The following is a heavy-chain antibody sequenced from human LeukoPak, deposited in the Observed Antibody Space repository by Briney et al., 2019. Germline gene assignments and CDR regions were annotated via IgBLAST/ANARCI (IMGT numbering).Heavy chain of an antibody. CDR3: ASYAMVRGGYFDY. D-gene: IGHD3-10*01. CDR2: ISYDGSNK. CDR1: GFTFSSYG. J-gene: IGHJ4*02. Sequence: GGSLRLSCAASGFTFSSYGMHWVRQAPGKGLEWVAVISYDGSNKYYVDSVKGRFTISRDNAKNSLYLQMNSLRAEDTAVYYCASYAMVRGGYFDYWGQGTLVTVSS. V-gene: IGHV3-30*03.